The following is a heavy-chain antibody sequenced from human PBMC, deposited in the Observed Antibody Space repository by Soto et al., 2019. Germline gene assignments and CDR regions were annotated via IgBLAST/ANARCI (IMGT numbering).Heavy chain of an antibody. Sequence: GGSLTLSCAASGFTFTSYGMHWVRQAPGKGLEWMALILHDGSAEYYADSVKGRFTISRDNSKNTLYLQMNSLRAEDTAVYYCARSRDGYSFYFYYGMDGWGQGTTVTVS. D-gene: IGHD4-4*01. CDR1: GFTFTSYG. CDR2: ILHDGSAE. J-gene: IGHJ6*02. CDR3: ARSRDGYSFYFYYGMDG. V-gene: IGHV3-30*03.